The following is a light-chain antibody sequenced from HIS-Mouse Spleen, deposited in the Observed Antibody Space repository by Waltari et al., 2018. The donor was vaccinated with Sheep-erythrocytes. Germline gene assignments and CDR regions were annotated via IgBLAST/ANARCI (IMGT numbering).Light chain of an antibody. CDR3: QVWDSSSDHYV. V-gene: IGLV3-21*02. CDR2: DDS. CDR1: VLAKKY. J-gene: IGLJ1*01. Sequence: SYELTQPSSVSVSPGQTARITCSGDVLAKKYARWFQQKPGQAPVLVVYDDSDRPTGIPERFSGSNSWNTATLTISRVEAGDEADYYCQVWDSSSDHYVFGTGTKVTVL.